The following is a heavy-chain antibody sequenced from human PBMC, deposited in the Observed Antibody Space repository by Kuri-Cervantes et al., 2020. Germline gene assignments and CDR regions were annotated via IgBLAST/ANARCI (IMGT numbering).Heavy chain of an antibody. Sequence: SETLSLTCTVSGGSISSSSYYWGWIRQPPGKGLEWIGSIYYSGSTYYNPSLKSRVTISVDTSKNQFSLKLSSVTAADTAVYYCARRRYYYDSSGYRAYYFDYWGQGTLVTVSS. CDR1: GGSISSSSYY. CDR3: ARRRYYYDSSGYRAYYFDY. J-gene: IGHJ4*02. V-gene: IGHV4-39*01. CDR2: IYYSGST. D-gene: IGHD3-22*01.